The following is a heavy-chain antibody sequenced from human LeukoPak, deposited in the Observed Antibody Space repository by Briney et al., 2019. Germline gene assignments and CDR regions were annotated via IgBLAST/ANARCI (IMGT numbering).Heavy chain of an antibody. V-gene: IGHV1-8*01. D-gene: IGHD6-19*01. CDR3: ARGILSSGWELNWFGP. J-gene: IGHJ5*02. CDR1: GYTFSSYD. CDR2: MNPNSGNT. Sequence: PGASVKVSCKASGYTFSSYDINWVRQATGQGLEWMGWMNPNSGNTGYAQRVQGRVTMTRNTSINTAYMELSSLRSEHTAVYYCARGILSSGWELNWFGPWGQGTLVTVSS.